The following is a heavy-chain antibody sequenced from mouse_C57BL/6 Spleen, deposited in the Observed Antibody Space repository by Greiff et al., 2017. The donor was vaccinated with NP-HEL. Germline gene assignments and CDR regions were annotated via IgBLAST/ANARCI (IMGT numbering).Heavy chain of an antibody. Sequence: QVQLQQPGAELVKPGASVKMSCKASGYTFTSYWITWVKQRPGQGLEWIGDIYPGSGSTNYNEKFKGKSTLTVDKSSSTAYMQLSSLTSEDSAVYYCARSGYGSSRYFDVWGTGTTVTVSS. V-gene: IGHV1-55*01. J-gene: IGHJ1*03. CDR2: IYPGSGST. D-gene: IGHD1-1*01. CDR1: GYTFTSYW. CDR3: ARSGYGSSRYFDV.